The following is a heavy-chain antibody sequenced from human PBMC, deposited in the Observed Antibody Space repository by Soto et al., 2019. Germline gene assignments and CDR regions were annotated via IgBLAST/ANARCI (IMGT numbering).Heavy chain of an antibody. V-gene: IGHV4-59*08. J-gene: IGHJ5*02. CDR1: GGSMTNYY. CDR2: IFYSGST. CDR3: ASHVPARVGFDP. Sequence: QVQLHESGPGVVKPSETLSLTCTVSGGSMTNYYWSWIRQPPGKGLEWIGYIFYSGSTNYNPSLKSRVTISVDTSKNQFSLKLSSVTAADTAVYYCASHVPARVGFDPWGPGTLVTVSS.